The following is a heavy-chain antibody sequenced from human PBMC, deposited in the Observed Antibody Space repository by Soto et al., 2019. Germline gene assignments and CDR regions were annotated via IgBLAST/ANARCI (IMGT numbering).Heavy chain of an antibody. CDR1: GGTFSSYA. Sequence: ASVKVSCKASGGTFSSYAISWVRQAPGQGLEWMGGIIPIFGTANYAQKFQGRVTITADKSTSTAYMELSSLRSEDTAVYYCARDGLLSTTFRYWGQGTLVTVSS. CDR2: IIPIFGTA. D-gene: IGHD4-4*01. J-gene: IGHJ4*02. CDR3: ARDGLLSTTFRY. V-gene: IGHV1-69*06.